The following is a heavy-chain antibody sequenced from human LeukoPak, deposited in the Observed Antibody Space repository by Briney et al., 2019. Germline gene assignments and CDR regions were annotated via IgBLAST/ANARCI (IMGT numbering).Heavy chain of an antibody. CDR1: GFTFSSYA. CDR2: ISGGGGST. CDR3: AKAPYGSGTYNYFDF. V-gene: IGHV3-23*01. Sequence: PGGSLRLSCAASGFTFSSYAMSWVRQAPGKGLEWVSPISGGGGSTYYADSVKGRFTISTDNSKNTLYLQVNSLRAEDTAVYYCAKAPYGSGTYNYFDFWGRGTLVTVSS. J-gene: IGHJ4*02. D-gene: IGHD3-10*01.